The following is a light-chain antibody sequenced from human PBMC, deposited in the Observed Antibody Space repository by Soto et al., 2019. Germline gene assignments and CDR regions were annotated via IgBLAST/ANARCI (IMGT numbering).Light chain of an antibody. CDR2: TAS. CDR3: QQLNSYPIT. V-gene: IGKV1-9*01. J-gene: IGKJ5*01. CDR1: QGISSY. Sequence: IQLTQSPSSLSASVRDRVTITCRATQGISSYLAWYQQKPGKAPKLLIYTASTLQSGVPSRFSGSGSGTDFTLTISSLQPEDFASYYCQQLNSYPITFGQGTRLEIK.